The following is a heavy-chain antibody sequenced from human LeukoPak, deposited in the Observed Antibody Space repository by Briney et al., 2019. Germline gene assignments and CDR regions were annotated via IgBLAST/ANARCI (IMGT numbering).Heavy chain of an antibody. Sequence: SETLSLTCTVSGGSISSGGYYWRWIRQHPGKGLEWIGYIYYSGSTYYNPSLKSRVTMSVDTSKNQFSLKLSSVTAADTAVYYCARGIEGFGEAPFDYWGQGTLVTVSS. D-gene: IGHD3-10*01. CDR1: GGSISSGGYY. J-gene: IGHJ4*02. CDR3: ARGIEGFGEAPFDY. V-gene: IGHV4-31*03. CDR2: IYYSGST.